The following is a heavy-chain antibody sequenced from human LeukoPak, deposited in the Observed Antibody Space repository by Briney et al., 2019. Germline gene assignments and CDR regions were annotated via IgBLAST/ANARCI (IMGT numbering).Heavy chain of an antibody. V-gene: IGHV4-38-2*01. CDR1: GYSISSGYY. J-gene: IGHJ4*02. Sequence: PSETLSLTCAVSGYSISSGYYWGWIRQPPGKGLEWIGSIYHSGSTYYNPSLKSRVTISVDTSKNQFSLKLSSVTAADTAVYYCASRSSGWRSDYWGQGTLVTVSS. CDR3: ASRSSGWRSDY. D-gene: IGHD6-19*01. CDR2: IYHSGST.